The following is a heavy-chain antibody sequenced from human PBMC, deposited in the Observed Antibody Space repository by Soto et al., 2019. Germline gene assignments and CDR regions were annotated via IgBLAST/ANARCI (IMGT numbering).Heavy chain of an antibody. CDR1: GGSISSGGYY. CDR2: IYYSGTT. J-gene: IGHJ6*02. V-gene: IGHV4-31*03. D-gene: IGHD2-21*01. CDR3: AASCVGCGGFNYYGMDV. Sequence: QVQLQESGPGLVKPSQTLSLTCTVSGGSISSGGYYWNWIRQHPGKGLGGIGYIYYSGTTYYNPSLKSRVTISVDTSKNQFSLKLSSVTAADTAVYYCAASCVGCGGFNYYGMDVWGQGTTVTVSS.